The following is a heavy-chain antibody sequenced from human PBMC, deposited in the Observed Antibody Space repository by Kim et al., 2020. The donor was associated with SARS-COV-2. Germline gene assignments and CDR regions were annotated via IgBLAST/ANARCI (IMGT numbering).Heavy chain of an antibody. J-gene: IGHJ3*02. V-gene: IGHV4-39*01. CDR3: ARSIGGYSLGFDI. Sequence: SETLSLTCTVSGGSISSSSYYWGWIRQPPGKGLEWIGSIYYSGSTYYNPSLKSRVTISVDTSKNQFSLKLSSVTAADTAVYYCARSIGGYSLGFDIWGQGTMVTVSS. CDR2: IYYSGST. CDR1: GGSISSSSYY. D-gene: IGHD5-18*01.